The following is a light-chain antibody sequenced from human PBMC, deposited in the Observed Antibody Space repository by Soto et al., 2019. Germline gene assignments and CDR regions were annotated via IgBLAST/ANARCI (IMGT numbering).Light chain of an antibody. CDR2: DAS. Sequence: EIVLTQSPATLSLSPGERATLSCRASQSVSSYLAWYQQKPGQAPRLLIYDASNRATGIPARFSGSGSGTDFTLTISSLEPEDFALYYCHQRSNWPRTFGQGTEV. V-gene: IGKV3-11*01. J-gene: IGKJ1*01. CDR1: QSVSSY. CDR3: HQRSNWPRT.